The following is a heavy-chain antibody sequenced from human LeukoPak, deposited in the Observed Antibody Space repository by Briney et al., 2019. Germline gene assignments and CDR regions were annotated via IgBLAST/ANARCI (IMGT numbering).Heavy chain of an antibody. CDR1: GGSISSGGYY. Sequence: PSETLSLTCTVSGGSISSGGYYWSWIRQHPGKGLEWIGYIYYSGSTYYNPSLKSRVTISVDTSKNQFSLKLSSATAADTAVYYCARRRIAARPFDYWGQGTLVTVSS. CDR3: ARRRIAARPFDY. CDR2: IYYSGST. D-gene: IGHD6-6*01. V-gene: IGHV4-31*03. J-gene: IGHJ4*02.